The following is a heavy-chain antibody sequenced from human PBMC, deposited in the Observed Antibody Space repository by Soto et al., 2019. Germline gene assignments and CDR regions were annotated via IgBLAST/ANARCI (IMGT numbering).Heavy chain of an antibody. J-gene: IGHJ4*02. CDR2: IIPIFGTA. V-gene: IGHV1-69*13. CDR3: ARVTARHSEVTPFDY. CDR1: GGTFSSYA. Sequence: VASVKVSCKASGGTFSSYAISWVRQAPGQGLEWMGGIIPIFGTANYAQKFQGRVTITADESTSTAYMELSSLRSEDTAVYYCARVTARHSEVTPFDYWGQGTLVTVSS. D-gene: IGHD5-18*01.